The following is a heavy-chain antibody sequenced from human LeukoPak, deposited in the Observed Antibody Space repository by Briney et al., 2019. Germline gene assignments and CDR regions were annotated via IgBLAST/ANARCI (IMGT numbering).Heavy chain of an antibody. CDR1: GFTVSNNY. Sequence: GGSLRLSCAVSGFTVSNNYMSWVRQAPGKGLEWVSAISGSGGSTYYADSVKGRFTISRDNSKNTLYLQMNSLRAEDTAVYYCAKDQGYDSSGYYPHWYYGMDVWGQGTTVTVSS. J-gene: IGHJ6*02. V-gene: IGHV3-23*01. CDR2: ISGSGGST. CDR3: AKDQGYDSSGYYPHWYYGMDV. D-gene: IGHD3-22*01.